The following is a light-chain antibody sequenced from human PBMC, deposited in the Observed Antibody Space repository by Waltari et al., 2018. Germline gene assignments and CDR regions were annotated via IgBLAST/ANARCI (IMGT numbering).Light chain of an antibody. Sequence: QSVLTQPPSASATPGQRVTISCSGSSSKIEANSVYWYQQFPGTAPKLLMYRNHQRPSGVPDRFSGAKSGTSASLAISGLQAEDEAHYFCSSHSSRITLIFGGGTKLTVL. CDR3: SSHSSRITLI. J-gene: IGLJ2*01. CDR2: RNH. V-gene: IGLV1-44*01. CDR1: SSKIEANS.